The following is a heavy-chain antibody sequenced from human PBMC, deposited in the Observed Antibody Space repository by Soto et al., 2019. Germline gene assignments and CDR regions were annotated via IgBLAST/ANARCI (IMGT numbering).Heavy chain of an antibody. J-gene: IGHJ5*02. D-gene: IGHD3-9*01. CDR2: ISAYNGNT. CDR1: GYTFTSYG. V-gene: IGHV1-18*01. CDR3: ARVGYYDILTGYWYNWFDP. Sequence: ASVQVSCKASGYTFTSYGISWVRQAPGQGLEWMGWISAYNGNTNYAHKLQGRVTMTTDTSTSTAYMELRSLRSDDTAVYYCARVGYYDILTGYWYNWFDPWGQGTLVTVSS.